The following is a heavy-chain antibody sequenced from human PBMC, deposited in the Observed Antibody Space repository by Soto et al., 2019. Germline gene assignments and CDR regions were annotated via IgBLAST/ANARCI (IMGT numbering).Heavy chain of an antibody. D-gene: IGHD4-4*01. CDR1: GGSISSGGYF. CDR2: IYYSGST. V-gene: IGHV4-31*03. CDR3: ARVTTVTSFDY. J-gene: IGHJ4*02. Sequence: SETLSLTCTVSGGSISSGGYFWSWIRQHPGKGLEWIGYIYYSGSTYYNPSLKSRVTISVDTSKNQFSLKLSSVTAADTAVYYCARVTTVTSFDYWGQGTLVTVSS.